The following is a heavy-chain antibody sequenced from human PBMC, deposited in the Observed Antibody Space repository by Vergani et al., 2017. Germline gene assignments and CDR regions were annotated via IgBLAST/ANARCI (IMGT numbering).Heavy chain of an antibody. Sequence: EVQLVESGGGLVQPGGSLRLSCAASGFTFSSYAMSWVRQAPGKGLEWVSAISGSGGSTYYADSVKGRFTISMDNSKNTLYLQMNSLRAEDTAVYYCAKLYCGGDCYSDSIRDDAFDIWGQGTMVTVSS. CDR1: GFTFSSYA. V-gene: IGHV3-23*04. CDR2: ISGSGGST. D-gene: IGHD2-21*02. CDR3: AKLYCGGDCYSDSIRDDAFDI. J-gene: IGHJ3*02.